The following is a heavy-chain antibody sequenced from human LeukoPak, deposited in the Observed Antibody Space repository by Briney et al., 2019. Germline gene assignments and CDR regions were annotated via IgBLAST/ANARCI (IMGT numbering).Heavy chain of an antibody. CDR1: GGSISSGSYY. V-gene: IGHV4-61*02. J-gene: IGHJ3*02. Sequence: SETLSLTCTVSGGSISSGSYYWSWIRQPAGKGLEWIGRIYTSGSTNYNPSLKSRVTISVDTSKNQFSLKLSSVTAADTAVYYCARDLISYSSSSRAFDIWGQGTMVTVSS. CDR3: ARDLISYSSSSRAFDI. CDR2: IYTSGST. D-gene: IGHD6-6*01.